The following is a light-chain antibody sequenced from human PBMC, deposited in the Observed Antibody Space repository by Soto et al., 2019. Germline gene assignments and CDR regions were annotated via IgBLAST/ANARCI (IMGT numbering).Light chain of an antibody. V-gene: IGLV3-21*02. J-gene: IGLJ3*02. CDR2: DDS. Sequence: SYELTQPPSVSVAPGQTARITCGGNNIGSKSVHWYQQQPGQAPVLVVYDDSDRPSGIPERFSGSNSGNTATLTISRVEAGDEADYYCQGWDSRSDHTNWVFGGGTKLTVL. CDR3: QGWDSRSDHTNWV. CDR1: NIGSKS.